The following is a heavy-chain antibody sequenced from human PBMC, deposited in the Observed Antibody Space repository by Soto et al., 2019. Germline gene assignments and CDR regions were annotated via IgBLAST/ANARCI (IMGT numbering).Heavy chain of an antibody. CDR3: ARDPWAADY. V-gene: IGHV3-66*01. J-gene: IGHJ4*02. Sequence: EVQLVESGGGLVQPGGSLRLSCAASGFTVSTKYMSWVRQAPGKGLEWVSVIYSGGSTFYADSVRGRFTISRDHSKNTVNLQMNSLRAEDTAVYYCARDPWAADYWGQGNLVTVSS. CDR1: GFTVSTKY. D-gene: IGHD3-16*01. CDR2: IYSGGST.